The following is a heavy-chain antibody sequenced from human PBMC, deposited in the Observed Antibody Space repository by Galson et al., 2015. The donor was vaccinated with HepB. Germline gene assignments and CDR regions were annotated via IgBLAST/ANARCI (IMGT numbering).Heavy chain of an antibody. CDR1: GYSLSDLS. D-gene: IGHD5-12*01. V-gene: IGHV1-24*01. CDR2: FNPEDAER. J-gene: IGHJ4*02. Sequence: SVKVSCKVSGYSLSDLSMHWVRRAPGKGFEWMGGFNPEDAERISAPKFQGGLTMTEDTATDTAYMELRSLKSDDTAVYYCITDGYSYGGSNFAYWGQGTLVTVSS. CDR3: ITDGYSYGGSNFAY.